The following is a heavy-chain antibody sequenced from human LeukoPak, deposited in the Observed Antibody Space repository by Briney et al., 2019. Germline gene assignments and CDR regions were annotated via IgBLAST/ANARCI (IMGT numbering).Heavy chain of an antibody. V-gene: IGHV4-59*12. Sequence: ETLSLTCTVSGGSISSYYWSWIRQPPGMGLEWIGYIYYSGSTYYNPSLKSRVTISVDTSKNQFSLKLSSVTAADTAVYYCAREKDSGSCFDYWGQGTLVTVSS. CDR3: AREKDSGSCFDY. CDR1: GGSISSYY. D-gene: IGHD3-10*01. J-gene: IGHJ4*02. CDR2: IYYSGST.